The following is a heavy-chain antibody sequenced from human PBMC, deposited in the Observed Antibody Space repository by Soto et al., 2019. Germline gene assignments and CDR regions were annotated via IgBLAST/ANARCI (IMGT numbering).Heavy chain of an antibody. CDR2: IGPESGAT. Sequence: ASVNLSCKASGYTFTGHYIHWVRQAPEQGPEWMGEIGPESGATRYAQKFQGRVTMTRDMSTTTVYMELNNLSPDDTAVYYCGRGRSGQIVVFYWGQGTPVT. V-gene: IGHV1-2*02. J-gene: IGHJ4*02. CDR3: GRGRSGQIVVFY. D-gene: IGHD6-19*01. CDR1: GYTFTGHY.